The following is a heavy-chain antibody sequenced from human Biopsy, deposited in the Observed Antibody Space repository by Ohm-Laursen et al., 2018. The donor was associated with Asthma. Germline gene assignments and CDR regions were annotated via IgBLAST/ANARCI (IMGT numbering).Heavy chain of an antibody. D-gene: IGHD4-23*01. CDR3: AREVSTVGYGYYYFAMDV. J-gene: IGHJ6*02. CDR1: GDSFSNYA. Sequence: SSVKVSCKASGDSFSNYAISWVRQAPGQGLEWMGGIIPIFGTSNYAQKFQGRVTFTADESTGSAYMELSSLRSEDSAVYYCAREVSTVGYGYYYFAMDVWGQGTTVTVSS. CDR2: IIPIFGTS. V-gene: IGHV1-69*01.